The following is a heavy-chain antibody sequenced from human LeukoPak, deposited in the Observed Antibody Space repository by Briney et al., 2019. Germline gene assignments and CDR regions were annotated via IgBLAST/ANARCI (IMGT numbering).Heavy chain of an antibody. CDR2: ISWDSDSI. CDR3: AKGGGGRLIYYYYMDV. J-gene: IGHJ6*03. D-gene: IGHD3-16*01. Sequence: SLRLSCAASGFTFSSYGMHWVRQAPGKGLEWVSGISWDSDSIDYADSVKGRFTISRDNAKNSLYLQMNSLRAEDMALYYCAKGGGGRLIYYYYMDVWGKGTTVTVSS. V-gene: IGHV3-9*03. CDR1: GFTFSSYG.